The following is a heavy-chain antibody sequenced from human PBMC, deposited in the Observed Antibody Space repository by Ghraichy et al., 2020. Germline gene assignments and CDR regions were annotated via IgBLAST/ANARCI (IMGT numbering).Heavy chain of an antibody. Sequence: GGSLRLSCAASGFTLSSYWMHWVRQAPGKGLVWVSRINSDGSSTNYADSVKGRFTISRDNAKNTLYLQMNSLRAEDTAVYYCVRDRSGYYPDYWGQGTLVTVSS. CDR3: VRDRSGYYPDY. D-gene: IGHD3-3*01. J-gene: IGHJ4*02. V-gene: IGHV3-74*01. CDR1: GFTLSSYW. CDR2: INSDGSST.